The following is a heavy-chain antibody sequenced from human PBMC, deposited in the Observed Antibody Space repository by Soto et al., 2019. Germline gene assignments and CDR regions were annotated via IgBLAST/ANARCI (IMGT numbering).Heavy chain of an antibody. Sequence: SETLSLTCTVSGGSISSYYWSWIRQPPGKGLEWIGYIYYSGSTNYNPSLKSRVTISVDTSKNQFSLKLSSVTAADTAVYYCARDSIIYYSNYRGDNWFDPWGQGTLVTVS. CDR3: ARDSIIYYSNYRGDNWFDP. CDR1: GGSISSYY. J-gene: IGHJ5*02. D-gene: IGHD4-4*01. CDR2: IYYSGST. V-gene: IGHV4-59*01.